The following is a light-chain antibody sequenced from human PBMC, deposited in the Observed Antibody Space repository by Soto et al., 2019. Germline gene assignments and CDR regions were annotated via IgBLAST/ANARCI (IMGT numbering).Light chain of an antibody. Sequence: QSALTQPASVSGTPGQKVTISCSGSNSNIGSNTVSWFQQLPGRAPKLLLYNNIYRPPGVPDRFSGSKSGTSVSLAISGLQSEDEADYYCAAWDDSLDGHVVFGGGTQLTVL. CDR2: NNI. CDR1: NSNIGSNT. J-gene: IGLJ7*01. V-gene: IGLV1-44*01. CDR3: AAWDDSLDGHVV.